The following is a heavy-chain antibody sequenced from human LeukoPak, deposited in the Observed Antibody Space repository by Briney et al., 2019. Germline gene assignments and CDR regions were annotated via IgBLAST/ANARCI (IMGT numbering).Heavy chain of an antibody. Sequence: GGSLRLSCGASGFTLSSCAMSWVRQAPGQGLEWVSAIGSSGSTTYYADSVKGRFTISRDDSKNTLNLQMNSLRVEDTAVYYCAALSYDFWSGINWFDPWGQGTLVTVSP. CDR3: AALSYDFWSGINWFDP. D-gene: IGHD3-3*01. CDR2: IGSSGSTT. V-gene: IGHV3-23*05. J-gene: IGHJ5*02. CDR1: GFTLSSCA.